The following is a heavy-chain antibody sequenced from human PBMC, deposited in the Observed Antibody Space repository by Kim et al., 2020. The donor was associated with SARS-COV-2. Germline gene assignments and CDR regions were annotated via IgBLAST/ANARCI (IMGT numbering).Heavy chain of an antibody. CDR3: ARGGCSSTSCSLEPYYYYYGMDV. CDR1: GYTFTGYY. D-gene: IGHD2-2*01. CDR2: INPNSGGT. V-gene: IGHV1-2*02. Sequence: ASVKVSCKASGYTFTGYYMHWVRQAPGQGLEWMGWINPNSGGTNYAQKFQGRVTMTRDTSISTAYMELSRLRSDDTAVYYCARGGCSSTSCSLEPYYYYYGMDVWGQGTTVTVSS. J-gene: IGHJ6*02.